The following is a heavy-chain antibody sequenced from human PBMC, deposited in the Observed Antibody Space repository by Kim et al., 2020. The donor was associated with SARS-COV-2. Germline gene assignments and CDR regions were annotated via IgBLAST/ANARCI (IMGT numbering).Heavy chain of an antibody. J-gene: IGHJ3*02. D-gene: IGHD3-22*01. CDR3: ARGDPMIVGYAFDI. V-gene: IGHV4-31*02. Sequence: KPSLRSRVTISVNTAKNQCSLKLSSVTAADTAVYSCARGDPMIVGYAFDIWGQGTMVTVSS.